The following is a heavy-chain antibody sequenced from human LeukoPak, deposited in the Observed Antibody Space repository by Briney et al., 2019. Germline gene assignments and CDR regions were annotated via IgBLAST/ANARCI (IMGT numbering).Heavy chain of an antibody. CDR2: IKQDGSEK. Sequence: GGSLRLSRAASGFTLSSFWMSWVRPAPGKGLGWVAHIKQDGSEKYYVDSGEGRFTISRDNAKNSLYLQMNSLRAEDTAVYYCARVWSAANDYWGQGTLVTVSS. J-gene: IGHJ4*01. CDR3: ARVWSAANDY. CDR1: GFTLSSFW. D-gene: IGHD2-2*01. V-gene: IGHV3-7*01.